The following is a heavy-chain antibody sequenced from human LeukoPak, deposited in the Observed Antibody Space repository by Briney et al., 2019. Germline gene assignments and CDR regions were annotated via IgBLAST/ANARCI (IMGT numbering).Heavy chain of an antibody. J-gene: IGHJ4*02. CDR3: ARVRYSYGSYPEFDY. V-gene: IGHV4-39*07. D-gene: IGHD5-18*01. CDR1: GGSISSSSYY. CDR2: IYYSGST. Sequence: SETLSLTCTVSGGSISSSSYYWGWIRQPPGKGLEWIGSIYYSGSTYYNPSLKSRVTISVDTSKNQFSLKLSSVTAADTAVYYCARVRYSYGSYPEFDYWGQGTLVTVSS.